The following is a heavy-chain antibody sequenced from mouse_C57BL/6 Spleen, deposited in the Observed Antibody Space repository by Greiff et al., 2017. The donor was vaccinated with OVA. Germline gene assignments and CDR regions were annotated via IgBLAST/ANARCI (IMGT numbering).Heavy chain of an antibody. D-gene: IGHD2-5*01. CDR2: IYPGDGDT. J-gene: IGHJ2*01. CDR1: GYAFSSTW. CDR3: ARGGYYSNYLDY. Sequence: VQLQESGPELVKPGASVKISCKASGYAFSSTWMNWVKQRPGTGLEWIGRIYPGDGDTNYNGKFKGKATLTADKSSSTAYMQLSSLTSEDSAVYFCARGGYYSNYLDYWGQGTTLTVSS. V-gene: IGHV1-82*01.